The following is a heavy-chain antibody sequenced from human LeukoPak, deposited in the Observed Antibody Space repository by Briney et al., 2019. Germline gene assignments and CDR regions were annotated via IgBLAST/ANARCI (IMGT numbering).Heavy chain of an antibody. J-gene: IGHJ4*02. Sequence: GGSLRLSCAASGFTFSSYAMSWVRQAPGKGLEWVSAISGSGGSTYYADSVKGRFTISRDNPKNTLYLQMNSLRAEDTAVYYCAKEWGGYPFGLCDYWGQGTLVTVSS. CDR3: AKEWGGYPFGLCDY. CDR1: GFTFSSYA. D-gene: IGHD3-16*01. CDR2: ISGSGGST. V-gene: IGHV3-23*01.